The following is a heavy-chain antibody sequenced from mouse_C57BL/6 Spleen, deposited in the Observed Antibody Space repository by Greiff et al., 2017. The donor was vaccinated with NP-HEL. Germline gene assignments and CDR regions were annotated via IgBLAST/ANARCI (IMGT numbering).Heavy chain of an antibody. J-gene: IGHJ2*01. CDR1: GFSLTSYG. CDR2: IWGDGST. V-gene: IGHV2-3*01. Sequence: VQVVESGPGLVAPSQSLSITCTVSGFSLTSYGVSWVRQPPGKGLEWLGVIWGDGSTNYHSALISRLSISKDNSKSQVFLKLNSLQTDDTATYYCAKSGGGYYYGSSYGIDYWGQGTTLTVSS. D-gene: IGHD1-1*01. CDR3: AKSGGGYYYGSSYGIDY.